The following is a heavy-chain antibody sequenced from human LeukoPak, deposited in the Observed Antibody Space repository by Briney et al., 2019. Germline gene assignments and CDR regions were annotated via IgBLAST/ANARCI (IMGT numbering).Heavy chain of an antibody. CDR1: GFTFSSYA. D-gene: IGHD3-10*01. CDR2: IPYDGSNK. Sequence: GGSLRLSCAASGFTFSSYAMHWVRQAPGKGLEWVAVIPYDGSNKYYADSVKGRFTISRDNSKNTLYLQMNSLRAEDTAVYYCARDSDRNYYGSGGYFDYWGQGTLVTVSS. J-gene: IGHJ4*02. V-gene: IGHV3-30*04. CDR3: ARDSDRNYYGSGGYFDY.